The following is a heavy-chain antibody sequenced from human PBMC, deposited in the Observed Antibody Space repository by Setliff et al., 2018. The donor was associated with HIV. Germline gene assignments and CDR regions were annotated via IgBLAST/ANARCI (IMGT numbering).Heavy chain of an antibody. CDR1: GFTFHSNP. J-gene: IGHJ5*02. D-gene: IGHD3-16*01. Sequence: PGGSLRLSCAASGFTFHSNPMSWVRQAPGKGLEWVASLSGGGDTTYYTDSVKGRFTISRDNSKNTLYLQMNSLGADDTAVYYCAKGVKWLDPWGQGILVTVSS. CDR2: LSGGGDTT. CDR3: AKGVKWLDP. V-gene: IGHV3-23*01.